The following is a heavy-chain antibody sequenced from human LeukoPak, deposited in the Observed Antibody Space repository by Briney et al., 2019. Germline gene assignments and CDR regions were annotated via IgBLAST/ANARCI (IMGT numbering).Heavy chain of an antibody. D-gene: IGHD3-22*01. CDR3: ARADSSGYYYFVFDY. J-gene: IGHJ4*02. CDR2: IIPIFGTA. Sequence: GSSVKVSCKASGGTFISYAISWVRQAPGQGLEWMGGIIPIFGTANYAQKFQGRVTITADESTSTAYMELSSLRSEDTAVYYCARADSSGYYYFVFDYWGQGTLVTVSS. CDR1: GGTFISYA. V-gene: IGHV1-69*01.